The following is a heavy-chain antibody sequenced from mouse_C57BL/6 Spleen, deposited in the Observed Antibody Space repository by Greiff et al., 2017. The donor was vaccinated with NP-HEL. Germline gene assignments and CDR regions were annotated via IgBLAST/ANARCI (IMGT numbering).Heavy chain of an antibody. CDR3: ATQNYYDYAMDY. J-gene: IGHJ4*01. CDR1: GFSLTSYG. D-gene: IGHD1-1*01. V-gene: IGHV2-3*01. CDR2: IWGDGST. Sequence: QVQLKESGPGLVAPSQSLSITCTVSGFSLTSYGVSWVRQPPGKGLAWLGVIWGDGSTNDHSALISRLSISKDNSKIQVFLKLNSLHTDDTATYYCATQNYYDYAMDYWGHGTSVTVSS.